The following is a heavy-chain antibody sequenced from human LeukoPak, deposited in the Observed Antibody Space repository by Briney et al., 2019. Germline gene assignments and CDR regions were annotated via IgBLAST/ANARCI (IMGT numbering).Heavy chain of an antibody. D-gene: IGHD3-3*01. V-gene: IGHV3-23*01. J-gene: IGHJ5*01. CDR1: GFTFSNHA. CDR2: ISDSGYST. Sequence: GGSLRLSCAASGFTFSNHAMSWVRQAPGKGLEWVSAISDSGYSTYCALSVKGRFTVSRDNSKNALYLQMDSLRAEDTALYYCAQNRVTIFGVVEDCFDSWGQGTLVTVSS. CDR3: AQNRVTIFGVVEDCFDS.